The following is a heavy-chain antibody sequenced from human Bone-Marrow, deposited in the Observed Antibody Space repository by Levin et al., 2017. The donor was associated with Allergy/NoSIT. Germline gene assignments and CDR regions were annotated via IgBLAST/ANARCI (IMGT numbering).Heavy chain of an antibody. J-gene: IGHJ4*02. D-gene: IGHD6-13*01. V-gene: IGHV4-39*01. Sequence: SETLSLTCSISGVSVNSPPHSWSWIRQPPGTGLEWIGSFYYRGNTYYSPSLKGRVTISVDTSKNHFSLNVSSVTAADTAVYYCARHAGQLVHIDKWGQGTLVTVSS. CDR2: FYYRGNT. CDR1: GVSVNSPPHS. CDR3: ARHAGQLVHIDK.